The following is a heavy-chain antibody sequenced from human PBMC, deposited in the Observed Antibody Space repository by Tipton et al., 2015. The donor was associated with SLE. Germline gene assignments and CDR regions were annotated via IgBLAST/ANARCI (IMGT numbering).Heavy chain of an antibody. D-gene: IGHD1-26*01. V-gene: IGHV4-34*01. CDR2: INHSGST. CDR3: ARVEAVGAIDGYGMDV. CDR1: GGPFSGYY. J-gene: IGHJ6*02. Sequence: TLSLTCAVYGGPFSGYYWSWVRQPQGKGLEWIGEINHSGSTNYNPSLKSRVTISVDTSKNQFSLKLSSVTAADTAVYYCARVEAVGAIDGYGMDVWGQGTTVTVSS.